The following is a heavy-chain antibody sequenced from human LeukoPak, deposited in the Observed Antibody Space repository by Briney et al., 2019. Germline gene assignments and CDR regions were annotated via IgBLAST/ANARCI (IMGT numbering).Heavy chain of an antibody. Sequence: PAESLTLSCAASGFTFSSYSMNWVRQAPPKGLEWVSSISSSSSYIYYAHSVKGRFTISRDHAKNSLYPQINSLRAEDTAVYYCARVKRGYRYGAGGAFDIWGQGTMVTVSS. CDR1: GFTFSSYS. J-gene: IGHJ3*02. CDR3: ARVKRGYRYGAGGAFDI. CDR2: ISSSSSYI. D-gene: IGHD5-18*01. V-gene: IGHV3-21*01.